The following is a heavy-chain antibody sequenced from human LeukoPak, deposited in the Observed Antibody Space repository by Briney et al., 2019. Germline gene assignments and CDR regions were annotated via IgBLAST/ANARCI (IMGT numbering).Heavy chain of an antibody. Sequence: APVKVACKASGCTFTSYGISWVRQAPGQGLEWMGWISAYNGNTNYAQKLQGRVTMTTDTSTSTAYMELRSLRSDDTAVYYCARGPSTITFGGVSDYWGQGTLVTVSS. J-gene: IGHJ4*02. V-gene: IGHV1-18*01. CDR2: ISAYNGNT. D-gene: IGHD3-16*01. CDR3: ARGPSTITFGGVSDY. CDR1: GCTFTSYG.